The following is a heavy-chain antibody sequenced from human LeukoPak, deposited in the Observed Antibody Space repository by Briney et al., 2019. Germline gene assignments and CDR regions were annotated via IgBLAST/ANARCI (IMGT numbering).Heavy chain of an antibody. CDR3: ARGGRDGYNLASDY. Sequence: GGSPRLSCAASGFTVSSNYMSWVRQAPGKGLEWVSVIYSGGSTYYADSVKGRFTISRDNSKSTLYLQMNSLRSEDTAVYYCARGGRDGYNLASDYWGQGTLVTVSS. D-gene: IGHD5-24*01. CDR2: IYSGGST. J-gene: IGHJ4*02. CDR1: GFTVSSNY. V-gene: IGHV3-53*05.